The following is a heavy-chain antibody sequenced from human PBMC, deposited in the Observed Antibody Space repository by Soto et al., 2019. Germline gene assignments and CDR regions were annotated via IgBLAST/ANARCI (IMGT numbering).Heavy chain of an antibody. CDR3: AKASGICIGRETYYFDY. V-gene: IGHV3-9*01. CDR1: GFTFDDYA. CDR2: ISWNSGSI. Sequence: GGSLRLSCAASGFTFDDYAMHWVRQAPGKGLEWVSGISWNSGSIGYADSVKGRFTISRDNAKNSLYLQMNSLRAEDTALYYCAKASGICIGRETYYFDYWGQGTLVTVSS. D-gene: IGHD2-15*01. J-gene: IGHJ4*02.